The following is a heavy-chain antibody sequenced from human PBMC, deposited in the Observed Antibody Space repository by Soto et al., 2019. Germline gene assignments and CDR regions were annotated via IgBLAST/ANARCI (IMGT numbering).Heavy chain of an antibody. V-gene: IGHV1-69*13. CDR2: IIPIFGTA. J-gene: IGHJ6*02. CDR3: ARGTGYCSSTSCYTPRGYYYYGMDV. CDR1: GGTFSSYA. Sequence: WASVKVSCKASGGTFSSYAISWVRQAPGQGLEWMGGIIPIFGTANYAQKFQGRVTITADESTSTAYMELSSLRSEDTAVYYCARGTGYCSSTSCYTPRGYYYYGMDVWGQGTTVTVSS. D-gene: IGHD2-2*02.